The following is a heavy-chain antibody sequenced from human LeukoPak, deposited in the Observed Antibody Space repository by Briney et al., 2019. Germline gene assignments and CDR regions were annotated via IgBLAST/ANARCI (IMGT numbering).Heavy chain of an antibody. CDR1: GGSVSSINYY. J-gene: IGHJ3*01. Sequence: SETLSLTCTVSGGSVSSINYYWSWIRQPPGKGLEWIGYVFHSGSTNYNPSLKSRVTISVDTSKNVFSLTLKSLTSADTAVYYCARHLEYTTSGKAFDVWGQGTLVSVSS. CDR2: VFHSGST. V-gene: IGHV4-61*01. CDR3: ARHLEYTTSGKAFDV. D-gene: IGHD3-3*01.